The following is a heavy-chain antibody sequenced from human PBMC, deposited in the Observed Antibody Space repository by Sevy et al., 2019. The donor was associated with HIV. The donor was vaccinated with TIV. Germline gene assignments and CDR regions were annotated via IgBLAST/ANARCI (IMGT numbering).Heavy chain of an antibody. CDR2: IYPGDSVT. J-gene: IGHJ3*02. CDR3: ARTSRGYSSGWFRDAFDI. V-gene: IGHV5-51*01. Sequence: GESLKISCKGSGYSFTSYWIGWVRQMPGKGLEWMGIIYPGDSVTRYSPSFQGQVTISADKSISTAYLQWSSLKASDTAMYYCARTSRGYSSGWFRDAFDIWGQGTMVTVSS. D-gene: IGHD6-19*01. CDR1: GYSFTSYW.